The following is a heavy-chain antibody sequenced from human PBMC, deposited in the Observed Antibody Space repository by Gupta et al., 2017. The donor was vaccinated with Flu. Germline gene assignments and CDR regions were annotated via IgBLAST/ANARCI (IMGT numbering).Heavy chain of an antibody. D-gene: IGHD3-3*01. V-gene: IGHV4-61*02. CDR2: IYGSGDI. CDR1: GGSISDSNFY. Sequence: QVQLQESGPGLVKPSQTLSLTCSVPGGSISDSNFYWSWIRQTAGRGLEWIGRIYGSGDINYNPALQGRVTMSVDTSKNQFSLRLRSVTAADTAVYYCARVYEFWSGQIDKWGQGTLVTVSS. CDR3: ARVYEFWSGQIDK. J-gene: IGHJ4*01.